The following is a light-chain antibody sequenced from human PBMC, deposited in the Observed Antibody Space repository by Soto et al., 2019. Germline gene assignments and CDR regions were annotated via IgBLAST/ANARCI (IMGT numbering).Light chain of an antibody. V-gene: IGLV1-47*01. CDR1: SSNIGSNY. CDR3: GTWDNSLSALV. Sequence: QSVLTQPPSASGTPGQRVTISCSGSSSNIGSNYVYWYQQVPGTAPKLLIYNNNRRPSGVPDRFSGSKSGTSATLAISGLRSEDEADYYCGTWDNSLSALVFGGGTKLTVL. CDR2: NNN. J-gene: IGLJ3*02.